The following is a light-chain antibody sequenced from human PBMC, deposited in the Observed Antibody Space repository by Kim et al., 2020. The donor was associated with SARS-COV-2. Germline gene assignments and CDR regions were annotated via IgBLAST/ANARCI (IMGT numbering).Light chain of an antibody. Sequence: QSALTQPASVSGSPGQSITISCTGTSSDVGAYNYVSWYQQHPGKAPKLMIYDVSNRPSGVSNRFSGPKSGNTASLTISGLQAEDEADYYCTSYTSSSTVVFGGGTQLTVL. CDR1: SSDVGAYNY. CDR2: DVS. V-gene: IGLV2-14*03. CDR3: TSYTSSSTVV. J-gene: IGLJ2*01.